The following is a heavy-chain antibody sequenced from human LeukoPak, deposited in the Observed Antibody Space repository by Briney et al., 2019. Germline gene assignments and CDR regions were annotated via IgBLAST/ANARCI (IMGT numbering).Heavy chain of an antibody. Sequence: ASVKVSYKASGGTFSSYAISWVRQAPGQGLEWMGRIIPILGIANYAQKFQGRVTITADKSTSIAYMELSSLRSEDTAVYYCARAPSSIAARYGMDVWGQGTTVTVSS. CDR1: GGTFSSYA. CDR2: IIPILGIA. D-gene: IGHD6-6*01. J-gene: IGHJ6*02. V-gene: IGHV1-69*04. CDR3: ARAPSSIAARYGMDV.